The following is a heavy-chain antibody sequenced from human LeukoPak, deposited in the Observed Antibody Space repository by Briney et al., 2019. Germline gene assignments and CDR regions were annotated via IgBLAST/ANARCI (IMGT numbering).Heavy chain of an antibody. V-gene: IGHV4-4*09. D-gene: IGHD6-19*01. CDR2: IHHSGST. J-gene: IGHJ4*02. Sequence: SETLSHTCTVSGGSISSYYWSRIRQPPGKGLQWIGSIHHSGSTYYNPSLKSRVTISVDTSKNQFSLKLSSVTAADTAVYYCARTSSSGLVGGYYFDYWGQGTLVTVSS. CDR3: ARTSSSGLVGGYYFDY. CDR1: GGSISSYY.